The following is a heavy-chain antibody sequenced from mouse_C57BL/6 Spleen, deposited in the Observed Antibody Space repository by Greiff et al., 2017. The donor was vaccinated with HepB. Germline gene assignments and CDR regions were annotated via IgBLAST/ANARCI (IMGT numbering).Heavy chain of an antibody. CDR3: AVYYYGTPFGY. Sequence: EVKLEESGGGLVKPGGSLKLSCAASGFTFSSYTMSWVRQTPEKRLEWVATISGGGGNTYYPDSVKGRFTISRDNAKNTLYLQMSSLRSEDTALYYCAVYYYGTPFGYWGQGTTLTVSS. CDR2: ISGGGGNT. V-gene: IGHV5-9*01. D-gene: IGHD1-1*01. CDR1: GFTFSSYT. J-gene: IGHJ2*01.